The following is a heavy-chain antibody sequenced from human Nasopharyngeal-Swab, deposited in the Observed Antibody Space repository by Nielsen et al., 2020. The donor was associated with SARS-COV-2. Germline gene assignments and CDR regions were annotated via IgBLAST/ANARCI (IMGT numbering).Heavy chain of an antibody. J-gene: IGHJ4*02. D-gene: IGHD3-3*01. V-gene: IGHV3-48*04. CDR2: ISSSGSTI. CDR3: ARLTWSGYYRWYFDY. CDR1: GFTFSSYA. Sequence: GESLKISCAASGFTFSSYAMHWVRQAPGKGLEWVSYISSSGSTIYYADSVKGRFTISRDNAKNSLYLQMNSLRAEDTAVYYCARLTWSGYYRWYFDYWGQGTLVTVSS.